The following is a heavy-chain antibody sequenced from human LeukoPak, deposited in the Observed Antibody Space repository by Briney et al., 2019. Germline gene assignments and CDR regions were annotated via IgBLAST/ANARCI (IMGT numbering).Heavy chain of an antibody. D-gene: IGHD6-13*01. Sequence: PSETLSLTCTVSGGSISSYYWSWVRQAPGKGLEWVSGISGSGGSTYYADSVKGRFTISRDNSKNTLYLQMNSLRAEDTAVYYCAKDAGIAAGWFDPWGQGTLVTVSS. CDR1: GGSISSYY. J-gene: IGHJ5*02. CDR3: AKDAGIAAGWFDP. CDR2: ISGSGGST. V-gene: IGHV3-23*01.